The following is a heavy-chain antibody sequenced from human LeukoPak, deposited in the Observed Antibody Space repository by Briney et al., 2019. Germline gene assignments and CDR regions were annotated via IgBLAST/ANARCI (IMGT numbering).Heavy chain of an antibody. Sequence: PGGSLRLSCAASGFTFSSYAMHWVRQAPGKGLEWVAVLWYDGRNKYYADSVKGRFTISRDDSKNTLYLQMNSLRAEDTAAYYCARDPQHSMDLWGQGTTITVSS. CDR1: GFTFSSYA. V-gene: IGHV3-33*08. CDR2: LWYDGRNK. CDR3: ARDPQHSMDL. J-gene: IGHJ6*02. D-gene: IGHD5-18*01.